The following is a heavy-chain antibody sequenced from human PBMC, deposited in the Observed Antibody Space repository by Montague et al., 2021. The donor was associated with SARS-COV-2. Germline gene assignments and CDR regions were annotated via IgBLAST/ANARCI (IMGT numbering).Heavy chain of an antibody. Sequence: PALVKPTQTLTLTCTFSGFSLSTSGVGVGWIRQPPGKALEWLALIYWDDDKRYSPSLESRLTITKDTSKNQVVLTMTNMDPVDTATYLCGEKGRGFWSGAFDYWGQGTLVTVSS. CDR2: IYWDDDK. J-gene: IGHJ4*02. CDR3: GEKGRGFWSGAFDY. CDR1: GFSLSTSGVG. V-gene: IGHV2-5*02. D-gene: IGHD3-3*01.